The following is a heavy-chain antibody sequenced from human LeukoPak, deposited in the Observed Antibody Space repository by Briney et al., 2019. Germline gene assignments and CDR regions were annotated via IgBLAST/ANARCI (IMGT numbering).Heavy chain of an antibody. D-gene: IGHD5-12*01. CDR1: GFTFNSYA. J-gene: IGHJ4*02. Sequence: GGSLRLSCAASGFTFNSYAMNWVRQAPGKGLEWVSIISGSGGSTNYAYYADSVKGRFTISRDNSKNTLFLQMNSLRAEDTAVYYCARATDYCYFDYWGQGTLVTVSS. CDR3: ARATDYCYFDY. V-gene: IGHV3-23*01. CDR2: ISGSGGSTNYA.